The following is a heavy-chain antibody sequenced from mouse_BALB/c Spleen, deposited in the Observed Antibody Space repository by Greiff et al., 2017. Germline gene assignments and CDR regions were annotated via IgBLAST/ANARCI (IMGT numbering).Heavy chain of an antibody. CDR2: ILPGSGST. J-gene: IGHJ4*01. CDR1: GYTFSSYW. Sequence: QVQLQQSGAELMKPGASVKISCKATGYTFSSYWIEWVKQRPGHGLEWIGEILPGSGSTNYNEKFKGKATFTADTSSNTAYMQLSSLTSEDSAVYYCARGRVYYAMDYWGQGTSVTVSS. CDR3: ARGRVYYAMDY. V-gene: IGHV1-9*01.